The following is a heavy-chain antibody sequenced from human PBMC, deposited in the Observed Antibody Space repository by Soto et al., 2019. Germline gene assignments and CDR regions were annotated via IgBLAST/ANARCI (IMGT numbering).Heavy chain of an antibody. CDR3: AIGYYYYGLDV. CDR1: GGTFSNYG. V-gene: IGHV1-69*12. CDR2: ISPLFGTA. Sequence: QVQLVQSGTEVKKPGSSVKVSCKASGGTFSNYGVSWVRQAPGQGLEWMGGISPLFGTANDAQKFQGRVTITADESTGTSYMELSRLRSEDTAMYCCAIGYYYYGLDVWGQGTTVTVSS. J-gene: IGHJ6*02.